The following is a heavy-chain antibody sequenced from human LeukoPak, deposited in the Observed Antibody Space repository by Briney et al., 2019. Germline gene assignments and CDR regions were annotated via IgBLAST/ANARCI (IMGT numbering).Heavy chain of an antibody. CDR2: ISGDGGST. Sequence: GGSLRLSCAASGFPFDDYAMHWVRQAPGKGLEWVSLISGDGGSTYYADSVKGRFTISRDNSKNSLYLQMNSLRTEDTALYYCAKVYDYGGNSALDPWGQGTLVTVSS. J-gene: IGHJ5*02. V-gene: IGHV3-43*02. D-gene: IGHD4-23*01. CDR3: AKVYDYGGNSALDP. CDR1: GFPFDDYA.